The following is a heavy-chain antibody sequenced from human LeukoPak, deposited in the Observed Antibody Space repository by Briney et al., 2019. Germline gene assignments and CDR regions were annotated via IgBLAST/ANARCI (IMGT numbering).Heavy chain of an antibody. Sequence: SETLSLTCTVSGGSISISSHYWAWLRQPPGKGLECIGNIYYSGSTHYNPSLKSRVTMSLDTSKNQFSLKVTSVTAADTAIYYCARLADRARGGHFDYWGQGTLVTVSS. CDR3: ARLADRARGGHFDY. CDR1: GGSISISSHY. J-gene: IGHJ4*02. V-gene: IGHV4-39*01. D-gene: IGHD6-25*01. CDR2: IYYSGST.